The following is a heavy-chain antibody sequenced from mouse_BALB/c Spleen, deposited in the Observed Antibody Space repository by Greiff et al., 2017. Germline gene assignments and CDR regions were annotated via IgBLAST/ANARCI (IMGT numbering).Heavy chain of an antibody. V-gene: IGHV5-4*02. Sequence: EVQLQQSGGGLVKPGGSLKLSCAASGFTFSDYYMYWVRQTPEKRLEWVATISDGGSYTYYPDSVKGRFTISRDNAKNNLYLQMSSLKSEDTAMYYCARGTDGNSYYFDYWGQGTTLTVSS. CDR1: GFTFSDYY. J-gene: IGHJ2*01. CDR2: ISDGGSYT. D-gene: IGHD2-1*01. CDR3: ARGTDGNSYYFDY.